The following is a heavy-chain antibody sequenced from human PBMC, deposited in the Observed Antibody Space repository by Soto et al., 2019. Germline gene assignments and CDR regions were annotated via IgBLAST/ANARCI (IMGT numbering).Heavy chain of an antibody. CDR1: GYTFSNYD. D-gene: IGHD2-8*02. Sequence: ASVKVSCKTSGYTFSNYDFSWVRQAPGQGLEWMGWVSNKNGVTNYAEKSRDRVTMTTDTSTNTIYMELRSLRSDDTAVYFCARERLNTGWYGFDHWGQGTQVTVS. CDR3: ARERLNTGWYGFDH. J-gene: IGHJ4*02. V-gene: IGHV1-18*04. CDR2: VSNKNGVT.